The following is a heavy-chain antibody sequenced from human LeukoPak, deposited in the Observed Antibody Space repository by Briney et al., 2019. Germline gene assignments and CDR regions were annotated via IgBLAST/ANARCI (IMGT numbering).Heavy chain of an antibody. V-gene: IGHV3-21*01. Sequence: GGSLRLSCAASGFTFSSYTMNWVRQAPGKGLEWVSSISSSSGYIYYADSVKGRFTISRDNSKNSLYLQMKSLRAEDTAVYYCAREPPDTAMVMDFDYWGQGNLVTVSS. CDR2: ISSSSGYI. D-gene: IGHD5-18*01. CDR3: AREPPDTAMVMDFDY. CDR1: GFTFSSYT. J-gene: IGHJ4*02.